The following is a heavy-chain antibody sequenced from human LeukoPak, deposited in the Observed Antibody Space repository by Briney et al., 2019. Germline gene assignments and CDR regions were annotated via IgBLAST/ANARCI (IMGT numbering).Heavy chain of an antibody. CDR1: GFTFSSYS. V-gene: IGHV3-21*01. CDR2: ISSSSSYI. J-gene: IGHJ6*02. CDR3: ASTDIYGSGSYYNYYYYGMDV. Sequence: GGSLRLSCAASGFTFSSYSMNWVRQAPGKGLEWVSSISSSSSYIYYADSVKGRSTISRDNAKNSLYLQMNSLRAEDTAVYYCASTDIYGSGSYYNYYYYGMDVWGQGTTVTVSS. D-gene: IGHD3-10*01.